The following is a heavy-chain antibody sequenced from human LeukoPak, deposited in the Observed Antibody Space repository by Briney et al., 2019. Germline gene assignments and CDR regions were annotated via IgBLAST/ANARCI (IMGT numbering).Heavy chain of an antibody. V-gene: IGHV3-7*03. CDR3: ARRVTVFGVVVGPIDY. Sequence: GGSLRLSCAASGFTFSSYWMSWVRQAPGKGLEWVANIKQDGSEKYYVDSVKGRFTISRDNAKNSVYLQMNSLRAEDTAVYYCARRVTVFGVVVGPIDYWGQGTLVTVSS. J-gene: IGHJ4*02. CDR1: GFTFSSYW. D-gene: IGHD3-3*01. CDR2: IKQDGSEK.